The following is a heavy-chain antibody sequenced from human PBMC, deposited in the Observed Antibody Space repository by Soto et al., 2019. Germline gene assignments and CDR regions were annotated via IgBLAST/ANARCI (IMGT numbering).Heavy chain of an antibody. V-gene: IGHV1-2*02. CDR1: GYTFTGYS. D-gene: IGHD5-18*01. Sequence: QVQLVQSGAEVKKPGASVKVSCKASGYTFTGYSIHWVRQAPGQGLEWMGWVDPKNGDTNTAQKFQGRVTMTRDTSITTAYMELTSLRPADTAIYYCAREWDATMGPRADYWGQGSLVTVSS. CDR2: VDPKNGDT. CDR3: AREWDATMGPRADY. J-gene: IGHJ4*02.